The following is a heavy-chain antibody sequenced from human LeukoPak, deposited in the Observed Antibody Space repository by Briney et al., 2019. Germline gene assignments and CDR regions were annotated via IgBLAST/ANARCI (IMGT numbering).Heavy chain of an antibody. CDR3: ARDQALYFSYGDY. CDR2: IFYDGSNK. Sequence: GGSLRLSCAASGYTFSNYGMHWVRQAPGKGLECLAAIFYDGSNKYYADTVKGRFTIYRDNSKNTLYMQVNSLSAEDTAVYYCARDQALYFSYGDYWGQGTLVTVSS. CDR1: GYTFSNYG. V-gene: IGHV3-33*01. D-gene: IGHD2/OR15-2a*01. J-gene: IGHJ4*02.